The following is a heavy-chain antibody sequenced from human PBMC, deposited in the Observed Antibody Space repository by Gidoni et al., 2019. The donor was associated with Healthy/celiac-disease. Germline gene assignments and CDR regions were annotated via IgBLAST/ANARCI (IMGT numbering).Heavy chain of an antibody. CDR2: ISSSSSYT. CDR1: GFTFSDYY. Sequence: QVQLVESGGGLVKPGGSLRLSCAASGFTFSDYYMSWIRQAPGKGLEWVSYISSSSSYTNYADSVKGRFTISRDNAKNSLYLQMNSLRAEDTAVYYCARGYLTFRMVRGVPLDYWGQGTLVTVSS. J-gene: IGHJ4*02. CDR3: ARGYLTFRMVRGVPLDY. V-gene: IGHV3-11*06. D-gene: IGHD3-10*01.